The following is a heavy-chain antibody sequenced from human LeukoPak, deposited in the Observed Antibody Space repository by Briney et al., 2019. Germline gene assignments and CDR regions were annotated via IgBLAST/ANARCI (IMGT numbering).Heavy chain of an antibody. Sequence: GGSLRLSCAASGFAFGSYGMHWVRQAPGKGLEWVAAISSEGSDQYYADSVEGRFTISRDNSKNTLFLQMNSLRVEDTAVYYCAKGEDTALVDWFDYWGQGTLVPVSS. V-gene: IGHV3-30*18. CDR2: ISSEGSDQ. J-gene: IGHJ4*02. D-gene: IGHD5-18*01. CDR3: AKGEDTALVDWFDY. CDR1: GFAFGSYG.